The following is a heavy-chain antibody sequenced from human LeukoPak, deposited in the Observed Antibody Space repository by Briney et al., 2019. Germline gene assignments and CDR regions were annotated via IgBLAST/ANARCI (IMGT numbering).Heavy chain of an antibody. D-gene: IGHD6-19*01. V-gene: IGHV3-15*01. CDR3: TTAEVSGWYGNYYYYMDV. CDR2: IKSKSDGETI. CDR1: GFTFSSYA. J-gene: IGHJ6*03. Sequence: GGSLRLSCAASGFTFSSYAMSWVRQAPGKGLEWVALIKSKSDGETIDYGAPVKGRFSISRDDSKSTVYLHMNSLKTEDTGVYYCTTAEVSGWYGNYYYYMDVWGRGTTVTVSS.